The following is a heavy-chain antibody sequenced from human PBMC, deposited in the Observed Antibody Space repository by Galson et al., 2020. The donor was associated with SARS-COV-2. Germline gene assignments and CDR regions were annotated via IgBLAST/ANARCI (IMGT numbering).Heavy chain of an antibody. CDR2: IKQDGSEK. D-gene: IGHD5-12*01. V-gene: IGHV3-7*01. Sequence: GESLKISCAASGFTFSSYWMSWVRQAPGKGLEWVANIKQDGSEKYYVDSVKGRFTISRDNAKNSLYLQMNSLRAEDTAVYYCARERGYSGYDPAGEYYYYYYGMDVWGQGTTVTVSS. CDR3: ARERGYSGYDPAGEYYYYYYGMDV. CDR1: GFTFSSYW. J-gene: IGHJ6*02.